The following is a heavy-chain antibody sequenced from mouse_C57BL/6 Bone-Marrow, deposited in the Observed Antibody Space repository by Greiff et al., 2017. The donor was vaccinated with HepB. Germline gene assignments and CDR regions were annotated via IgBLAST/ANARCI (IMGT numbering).Heavy chain of an antibody. CDR3: TSIYYYGSSYAMDY. Sequence: EVQRVESGAELVRPGASVKLSCTASGFNIKDDYMHWVKQRPEQGLEWIGWIDPENGDTEYASKFQGKATITADTSSNTAYLQLSSLTSEDTSVYYCTSIYYYGSSYAMDYWGQGTSVTVSS. D-gene: IGHD1-1*01. V-gene: IGHV14-4*01. CDR2: IDPENGDT. CDR1: GFNIKDDY. J-gene: IGHJ4*01.